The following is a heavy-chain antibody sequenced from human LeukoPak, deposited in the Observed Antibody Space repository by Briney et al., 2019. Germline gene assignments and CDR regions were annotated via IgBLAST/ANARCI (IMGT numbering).Heavy chain of an antibody. CDR1: GFTFDDYA. Sequence: PGRSLRLSCAASGFTFDDYAMHWVRQAPGKGLEWVSGISWNSGSIGCADSVKGRFTISRDHAKNSLYLQMNSLRAEDTALYSCAKGPRLWFGELKKRPGYSDYWGQGTLVTVSS. D-gene: IGHD3-10*01. V-gene: IGHV3-9*01. CDR2: ISWNSGSI. J-gene: IGHJ4*02. CDR3: AKGPRLWFGELKKRPGYSDY.